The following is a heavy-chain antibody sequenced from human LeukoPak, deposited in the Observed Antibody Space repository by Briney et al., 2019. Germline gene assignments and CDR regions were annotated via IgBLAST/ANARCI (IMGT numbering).Heavy chain of an antibody. CDR1: GFTFSSHA. V-gene: IGHV3-30*01. D-gene: IGHD3-10*01. CDR3: ARGGSGSYYYYFYYMDV. Sequence: PGGSLRLSCAASGFTFSSHAIHWVRQAPGKGLEWVSIISYDGSNKYYADSVKGRFTLSRDNSKNTLYLQINSLSPEDTAVYYCARGGSGSYYYYFYYMDVWAKGPRSPSP. CDR2: ISYDGSNK. J-gene: IGHJ6*03.